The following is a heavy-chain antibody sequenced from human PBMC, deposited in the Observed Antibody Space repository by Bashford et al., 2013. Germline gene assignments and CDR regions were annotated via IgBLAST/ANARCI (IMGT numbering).Heavy chain of an antibody. Sequence: VASVKVSCKASGYTFTSYYMHWVRQAPGQGLEWMGSKSTPSGGSTSYAQKFQGRVTMTRDTSTSTVYMELSSLRSEDTAVYYCAACGSCYHGDDAFDIWGQGTMVTVSS. CDR1: GYTFTSYY. D-gene: IGHD2-15*01. J-gene: IGHJ3*02. CDR2: STPSGGST. V-gene: IGHV1-46*01. CDR3: AACGSCYHGDDAFDI.